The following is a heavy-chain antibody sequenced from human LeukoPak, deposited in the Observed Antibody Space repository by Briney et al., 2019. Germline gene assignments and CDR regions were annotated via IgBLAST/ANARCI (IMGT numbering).Heavy chain of an antibody. J-gene: IGHJ4*02. CDR3: AKDRGYSYGYPYFGS. V-gene: IGHV3-23*01. D-gene: IGHD5-18*01. Sequence: GGSLRLSCAASGFTFSSYAMSWVRQSPGKGLEGVSAITGSGGSIYYVDSVRGRFTISRDNSQSTLYLQMNSLRAEDTAVYFCAKDRGYSYGYPYFGSWGQGTLVTVSS. CDR1: GFTFSSYA. CDR2: ITGSGGSI.